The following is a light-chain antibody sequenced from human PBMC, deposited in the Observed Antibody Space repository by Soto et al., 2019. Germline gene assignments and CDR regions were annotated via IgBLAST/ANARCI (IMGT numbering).Light chain of an antibody. J-gene: IGLJ3*02. V-gene: IGLV1-47*01. Sequence: QSVLTQPPSASGTPGQRVTISCSGSISNLGSNFVFWYQQLPGAAPKLLISRNDQRPSGVPDRFSGSKSGTSASLAISGLRSDDEADYHCAAWDDSLSGVVFDGGTQLTVL. CDR3: AAWDDSLSGVV. CDR2: RND. CDR1: ISNLGSNF.